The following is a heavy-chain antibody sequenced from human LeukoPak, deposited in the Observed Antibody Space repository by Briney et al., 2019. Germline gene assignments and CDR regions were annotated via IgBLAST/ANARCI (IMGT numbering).Heavy chain of an antibody. CDR1: GYSFTNFD. CDR2: MNPNSGNK. V-gene: IGHV1-8*01. D-gene: IGHD6-19*01. Sequence: ASVKVSCKASGYSFTNFDINWVRQATGQGLEWMGWMNPNSGNKGYAQMFQGRVTMTMNTSITTAYMELSSLRSEDTAAYYCARGPQWRGDYYYMDVWGRGTTVTVSS. CDR3: ARGPQWRGDYYYMDV. J-gene: IGHJ6*03.